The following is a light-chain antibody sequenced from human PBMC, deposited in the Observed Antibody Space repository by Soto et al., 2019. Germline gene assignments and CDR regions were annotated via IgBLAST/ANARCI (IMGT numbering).Light chain of an antibody. Sequence: TQAPSSLSASVGDRVTLPCRASQSISSGWAQYQPKPGKAPKLLGYDATSLEIGVPSRLSGSGSGTEFTLTIMSLQHFDVASYYYQQYKSYCVFGRGTKVDIK. CDR1: QSISSG. CDR2: DAT. J-gene: IGKJ4*01. V-gene: IGKV1-5*01. CDR3: QQYKSYCV.